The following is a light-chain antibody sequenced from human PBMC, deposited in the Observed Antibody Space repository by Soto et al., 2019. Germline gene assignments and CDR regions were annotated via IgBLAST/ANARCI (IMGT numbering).Light chain of an antibody. CDR3: SSFTSKSTLI. Sequence: QSVLTQPASVSGSPGQSITISCAGTMRDVGAYNLVSWYQQHPGRVPQLIIYEVRNRPSGISFRFSGSKSGNTAPLTISGLQAEDEADYYCSSFTSKSTLIFGGGTKVTVL. CDR1: MRDVGAYNL. V-gene: IGLV2-14*01. J-gene: IGLJ2*01. CDR2: EVR.